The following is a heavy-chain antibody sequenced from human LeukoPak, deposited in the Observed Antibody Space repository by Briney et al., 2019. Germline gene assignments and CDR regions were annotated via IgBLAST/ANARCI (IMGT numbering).Heavy chain of an antibody. V-gene: IGHV3-33*06. D-gene: IGHD6-13*01. CDR1: GFTFSNYN. CDR3: AKEQAVAAAGPVYFDY. Sequence: GGPLRLSCAASGFTFSNYNMHWVRQAPGKGLEWVAVIWYDGSDKYYADSVKGRFTISRDNSKNTLYLQMNSLRAEDTAVYYCAKEQAVAAAGPVYFDYWGQGTLVTVSS. J-gene: IGHJ4*02. CDR2: IWYDGSDK.